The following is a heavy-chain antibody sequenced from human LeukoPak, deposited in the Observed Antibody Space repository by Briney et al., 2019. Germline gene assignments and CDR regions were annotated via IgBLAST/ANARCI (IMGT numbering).Heavy chain of an antibody. CDR1: GFTFSSYA. Sequence: GGSLRLSCAASGFTFSSYAMSWVRQAPGKGLEWVSAISGSGGSTYYADSVKGRFTISRDNSKNTLYLQMNSLSAEDTAMYYCVKDYYDSSGLGDYWGQGTLVTVSS. J-gene: IGHJ4*02. D-gene: IGHD3-22*01. V-gene: IGHV3-23*01. CDR3: VKDYYDSSGLGDY. CDR2: ISGSGGST.